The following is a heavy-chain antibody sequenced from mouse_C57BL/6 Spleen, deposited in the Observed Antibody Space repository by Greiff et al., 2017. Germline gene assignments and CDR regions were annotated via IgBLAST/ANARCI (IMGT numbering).Heavy chain of an antibody. CDR3: ARDMEVDGYYDYYAMDY. CDR2: IRNRANGSSK. V-gene: IGHV7-3*01. D-gene: IGHD2-3*01. J-gene: IGHJ4*01. Sequence: EVMLVESGGGLVQPGGSLSLSCAASGFTFTDYYMSWVRQTPGKALEWLGIIRNRANGSSKEYSASVKGRFTISRDNSHSILYLQMNALRAEDSATYYCARDMEVDGYYDYYAMDYWGQGTSVTVSS. CDR1: GFTFTDYY.